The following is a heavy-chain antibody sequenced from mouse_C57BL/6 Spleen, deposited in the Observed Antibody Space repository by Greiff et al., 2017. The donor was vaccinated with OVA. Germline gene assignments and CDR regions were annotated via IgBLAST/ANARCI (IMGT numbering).Heavy chain of an antibody. Sequence: EVQLQESGPELVKPGDSVKISCKASGYSFTGYFMNWVMQSPGKSLEWIGRINPYNGDTFYNQKFKGKATLTVDKSSSTAHMQLRSLTSEDSAVDYCARWDYYGSSYAMDYWGQGTSVTVSS. J-gene: IGHJ4*01. CDR1: GYSFTGYF. D-gene: IGHD1-1*01. CDR2: INPYNGDT. V-gene: IGHV1-20*01. CDR3: ARWDYYGSSYAMDY.